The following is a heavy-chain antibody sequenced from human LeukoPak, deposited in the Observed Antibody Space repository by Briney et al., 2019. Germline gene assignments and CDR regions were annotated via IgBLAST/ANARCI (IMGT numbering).Heavy chain of an antibody. D-gene: IGHD6-19*01. CDR3: ATSGWWGYFDY. CDR2: ISGSGGST. J-gene: IGHJ4*02. V-gene: IGHV3-23*01. CDR1: GFTFSSYA. Sequence: GGSLRLSCAASGFTFSSYAMSWVRQAPRKGLEWVSAISGSGGSTYYADSVKGRFTISRDNAKNTLYLLMNSLRAEDTAVYYCATSGWWGYFDYWGQGTLVTVSS.